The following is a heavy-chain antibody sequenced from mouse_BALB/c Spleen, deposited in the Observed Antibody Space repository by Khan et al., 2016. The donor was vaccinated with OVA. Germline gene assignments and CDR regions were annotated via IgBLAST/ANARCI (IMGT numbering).Heavy chain of an antibody. V-gene: IGHV3-2*02. CDR1: GYSITSDYA. D-gene: IGHD2-14*01. Sequence: EVQLQESGPGLVKPSQSLSLTCTVTGYSITSDYAWNWIRQFPGNKLEWMGYISSTGGTSYNPSLKSRISITRDTSKHQFFLKLKSVTTEDTATYYCARSLYYSYGYALDCWGRGTLVTVSS. J-gene: IGHJ4*01. CDR3: ARSLYYSYGYALDC. CDR2: ISSTGGT.